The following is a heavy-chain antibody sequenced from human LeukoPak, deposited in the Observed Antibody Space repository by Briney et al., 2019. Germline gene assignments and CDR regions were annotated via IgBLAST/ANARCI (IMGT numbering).Heavy chain of an antibody. J-gene: IGHJ6*02. Sequence: SETLSLTCTVSGGSISSYYWSWIRQPPGKGLEWIGYIYYSGSTNYNPSLKSRVTISVDTSKNQFSLKLSSVTAADTAVYYCARDRGYDILTGYLSGMDVWGQGTTVTVSS. D-gene: IGHD3-9*01. CDR3: ARDRGYDILTGYLSGMDV. V-gene: IGHV4-59*01. CDR1: GGSISSYY. CDR2: IYYSGST.